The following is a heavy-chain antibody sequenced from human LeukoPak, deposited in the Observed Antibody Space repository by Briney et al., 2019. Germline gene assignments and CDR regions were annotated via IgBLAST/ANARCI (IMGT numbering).Heavy chain of an antibody. V-gene: IGHV3-64*01. Sequence: GGSLRLSCAASGFTFSSYAMHWVRQAPGKGLEYVSAISSNGGSTYYANSVKGRFTISRDNSKNTLYLQMGSLRAEDMAVYYCARVPGYYDFWSGYYDYWGQGTLVTVSS. CDR3: ARVPGYYDFWSGYYDY. D-gene: IGHD3-3*01. J-gene: IGHJ4*02. CDR2: ISSNGGST. CDR1: GFTFSSYA.